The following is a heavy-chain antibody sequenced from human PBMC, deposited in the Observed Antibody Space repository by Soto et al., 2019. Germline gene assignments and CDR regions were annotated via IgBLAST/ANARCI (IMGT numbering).Heavy chain of an antibody. CDR3: ARGGTIFVVVIDYYYYYGMDV. CDR2: MNPNSGNT. V-gene: IGHV1-8*01. CDR1: GYTFTSYD. Sequence: GASVKVSCKASGYTFTSYDINWVRQATGQGLEWMGWMNPNSGNTGYAQKFQGRVTMTRNTSISTAYMELSSLRSEDTAVYYCARGGTIFVVVIDYYYYYGMDVWGQGTTVTVSS. D-gene: IGHD3-3*01. J-gene: IGHJ6*02.